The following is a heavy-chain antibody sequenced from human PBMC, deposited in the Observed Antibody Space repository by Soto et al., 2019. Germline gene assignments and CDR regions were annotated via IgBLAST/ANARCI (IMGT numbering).Heavy chain of an antibody. CDR2: VWFDGSKD. Sequence: GGSLRLSCAASGFTFSSYGMHWVRQAPGKGLEWVAVVWFDGSKDYYADSVKGRFTVSRDNSKNTLYLQMNSLRAEDTAVYYCARADVECFDYWGHETLVTVSS. CDR3: ARADVECFDY. CDR1: GFTFSSYG. D-gene: IGHD3-3*01. J-gene: IGHJ4*01. V-gene: IGHV3-33*01.